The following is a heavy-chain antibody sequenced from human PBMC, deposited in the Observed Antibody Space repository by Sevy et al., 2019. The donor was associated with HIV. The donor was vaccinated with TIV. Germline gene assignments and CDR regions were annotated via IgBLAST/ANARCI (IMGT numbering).Heavy chain of an antibody. CDR3: ARLYSCGGSCYYFDL. CDR1: GYSFTSRY. Sequence: ASVKVSCKASGYSFTSRYLHWVRQAPGQGLEWMGQINPGGGAPIYAQKFQGRVSMTSDTSTRTMYMDVSSLRSKDTAMYYCARLYSCGGSCYYFDLWGQGTLVTVSS. J-gene: IGHJ4*02. CDR2: INPGGGAP. D-gene: IGHD2-21*01. V-gene: IGHV1-46*01.